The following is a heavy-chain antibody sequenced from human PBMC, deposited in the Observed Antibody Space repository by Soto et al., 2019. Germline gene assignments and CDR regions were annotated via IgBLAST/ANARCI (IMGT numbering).Heavy chain of an antibody. Sequence: LSLTCTVSASSLTIVHYWDWIRQPPGKGLEWIGSVYHSGNTYYNPSLMSRITISIDTSRNQVSLKLISVSAADTAVYFCAREVRSLDWYFDLWGSGTLVTDSS. CDR2: VYHSGNT. D-gene: IGHD3-10*01. CDR3: AREVRSLDWYFDL. V-gene: IGHV4-38-2*02. J-gene: IGHJ2*01. CDR1: ASSLTIVHY.